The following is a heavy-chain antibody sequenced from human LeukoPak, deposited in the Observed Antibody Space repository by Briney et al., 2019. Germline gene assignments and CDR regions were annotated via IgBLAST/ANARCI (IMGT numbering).Heavy chain of an antibody. D-gene: IGHD3-10*01. CDR3: ARDLGVLWFGESNPFDY. J-gene: IGHJ4*02. Sequence: GGSLRLSCAASGFTFSSYWMSWVRQAPGKGLEWVANIKQDGSEKYYVDSVKGRFTISRDNAKNSLYLQMNSLRAEGTAVYYCARDLGVLWFGESNPFDYWGQGTLVTVSS. V-gene: IGHV3-7*01. CDR2: IKQDGSEK. CDR1: GFTFSSYW.